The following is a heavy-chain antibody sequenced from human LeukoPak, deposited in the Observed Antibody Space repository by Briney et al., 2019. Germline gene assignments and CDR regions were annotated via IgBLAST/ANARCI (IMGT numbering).Heavy chain of an antibody. V-gene: IGHV4-34*01. Sequence: KPSETLSLTCAVYGGSFSGYYWSWIRQPPGKGLEWIGEINHSGSTNYNPSLKSRVTISVDTSKNQFSLKLSSVTAADTAVYYCARGVVVITDWGQGALVTVSS. CDR3: ARGVVVITD. J-gene: IGHJ4*02. CDR2: INHSGST. D-gene: IGHD3-22*01. CDR1: GGSFSGYY.